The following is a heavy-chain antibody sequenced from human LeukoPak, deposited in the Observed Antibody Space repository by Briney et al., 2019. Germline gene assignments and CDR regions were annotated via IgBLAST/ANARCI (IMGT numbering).Heavy chain of an antibody. CDR1: GFIFDGYA. CDR3: AKSPLWFGELLSSDYFDY. V-gene: IGHV3-9*01. J-gene: IGHJ4*02. Sequence: GGSLRLSCAASGFIFDGYAMHWVRQAPGKGLEWVSGISWKNISIGYADSVKGRFTISRDAAKNSLYLQMNSLRTEDTALYYCAKSPLWFGELLSSDYFDYWGQGTLVTVSS. CDR2: ISWKNISI. D-gene: IGHD3-10*01.